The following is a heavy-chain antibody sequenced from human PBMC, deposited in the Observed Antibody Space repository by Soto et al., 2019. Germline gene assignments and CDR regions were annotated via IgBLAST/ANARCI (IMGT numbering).Heavy chain of an antibody. CDR1: GYTFTRYG. V-gene: IGHV1-18*01. D-gene: IGHD3-16*01. CDR2: INPYNGNT. J-gene: IGHJ6*02. Sequence: QVQLVQSGAEGKNPGASVNVSCKASGYTFTRYGIGWARQAPGQGLEWMGWINPYNGNTNYAQNVQGRVTLTTDTSTSTAYMGLRSLRSNDTAIYYCAMVDVYVTPSPQDVWGQGTTVIVSS. CDR3: AMVDVYVTPSPQDV.